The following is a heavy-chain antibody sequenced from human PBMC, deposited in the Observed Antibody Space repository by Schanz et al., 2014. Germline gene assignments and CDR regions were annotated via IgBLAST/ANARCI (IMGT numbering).Heavy chain of an antibody. CDR3: XXXLIVGDGQYFFFSSFLDL. Sequence: DVQLVESGGTLVRPGGSLRLSCAASGFNFSSHWMTWVRQAPGRGLEWVANIRQDVRAKYYVDSVKGRFTISRDNIASSLFXXXNSLRAEDSAVYXXXXXLIVGDGQYFFFSSFLDLWGQGTTVTVSS. CDR1: GFNFSSHW. CDR2: IRQDVRAK. J-gene: IGHJ6*02. D-gene: IGHD1-26*01. V-gene: IGHV3-7*01.